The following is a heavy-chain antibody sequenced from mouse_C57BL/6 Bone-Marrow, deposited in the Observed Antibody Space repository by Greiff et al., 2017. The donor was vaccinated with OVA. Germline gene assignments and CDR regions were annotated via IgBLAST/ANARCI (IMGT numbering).Heavy chain of an antibody. D-gene: IGHD1-1*01. CDR3: AQGIYYYGSSYSWFAY. Sequence: VQLQQPGAELVRPGSSVKLSCKASGYTFTSYWMHWVKQRPIQGLEWIGNIDPSDSETHYNQKFKDKATLTVDKSSSTAYMQLSSLTSEDSAVYYCAQGIYYYGSSYSWFAYWGQGTLVTVSA. J-gene: IGHJ3*01. CDR1: GYTFTSYW. CDR2: IDPSDSET. V-gene: IGHV1-52*01.